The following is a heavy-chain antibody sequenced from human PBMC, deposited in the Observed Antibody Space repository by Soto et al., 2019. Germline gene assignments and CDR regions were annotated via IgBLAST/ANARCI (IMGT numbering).Heavy chain of an antibody. Sequence: GGSLRLSCAASGFTVSSNYMNWVRQAPGKELEWVSVIYSGGGTYYADSVKGRFTISRDNSKNTLYLQMNSLRAEDTAVYYCARDLDNHYDSSGYLDLGQGTLVTVSS. CDR1: GFTVSSNY. J-gene: IGHJ4*02. CDR3: ARDLDNHYDSSGYLD. V-gene: IGHV3-66*01. CDR2: IYSGGGT. D-gene: IGHD3-22*01.